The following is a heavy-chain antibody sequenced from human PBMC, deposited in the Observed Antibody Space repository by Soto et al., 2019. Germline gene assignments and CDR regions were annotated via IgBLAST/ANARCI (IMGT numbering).Heavy chain of an antibody. J-gene: IGHJ4*02. CDR3: AHMFGTVSHLGY. V-gene: IGHV2-5*02. CDR2: VYWDDDK. CDR1: GFSLTTSRVG. D-gene: IGHD3-10*02. Sequence: QITLKESGPTLVQPTQTLTLTCTFSGFSLTTSRVGVGWIRQPPGKALEWLALVYWDDDKRYSPTLRSRLTITKDTSKNQVVLTMTNMDPVDTATYYCAHMFGTVSHLGYWGQGTLVTV.